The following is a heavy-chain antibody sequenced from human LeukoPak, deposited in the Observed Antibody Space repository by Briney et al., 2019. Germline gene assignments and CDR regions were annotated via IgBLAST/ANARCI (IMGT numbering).Heavy chain of an antibody. D-gene: IGHD5-18*01. J-gene: IGHJ4*02. V-gene: IGHV4-34*01. CDR2: INHSGST. CDR3: ARGRRYSFFDY. CDR1: GGSFSGYY. Sequence: SETLSLTCAVYGGSFSGYYWSWIRQPPGKGLEWIGEINHSGSTNYNPSLESRVTISVDTSKNQFSLKLSSVTAADTAVYYCARGRRYSFFDYWGQGTLVTVSS.